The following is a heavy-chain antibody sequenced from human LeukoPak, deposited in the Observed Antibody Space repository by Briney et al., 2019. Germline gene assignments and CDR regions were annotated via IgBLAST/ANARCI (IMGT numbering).Heavy chain of an antibody. Sequence: GGSLRLSCAASGFTFSNAWMSWVRQAPGKGLEWVGRIKSKTDGGTTDYAAPVKGRFTTSRDDSKNTLYLQMNSLKTEDTAVYYCVGYCSGGNCPNAFDIWGQGTMVTVSS. CDR1: GFTFSNAW. V-gene: IGHV3-15*05. J-gene: IGHJ3*02. CDR3: VGYCSGGNCPNAFDI. D-gene: IGHD2-15*01. CDR2: IKSKTDGGTT.